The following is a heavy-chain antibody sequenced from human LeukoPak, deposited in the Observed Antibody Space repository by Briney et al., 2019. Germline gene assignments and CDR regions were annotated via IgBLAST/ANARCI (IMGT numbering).Heavy chain of an antibody. D-gene: IGHD3-22*01. CDR3: ARDLFPTYYYDSSGST. CDR2: IYTSGST. J-gene: IGHJ4*02. V-gene: IGHV4-4*07. CDR1: AGSISSYY. Sequence: SETLSLTCTVSAGSISSYYWSWIRQPAGKGLEWIGRIYTSGSTNYNPSLKSRVTMSVDTSKNQFSLKLSSVTAADTAVYYCARDLFPTYYYDSSGSTWGQGTLVTVSS.